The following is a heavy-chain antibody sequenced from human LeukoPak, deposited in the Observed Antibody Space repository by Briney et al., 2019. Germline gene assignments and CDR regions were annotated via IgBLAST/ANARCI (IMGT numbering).Heavy chain of an antibody. D-gene: IGHD2-2*01. J-gene: IGHJ4*02. Sequence: GGSLRLSCVGSGFXFRIYAISWVRQAPGKGLEYLAAISLNGASTYYADAVKGRFTISRDNSKNTLYLQMNSLRTEDTAVYYCVKDEADIAVVQWGPGTLVTVSS. V-gene: IGHV3-64D*06. CDR3: VKDEADIAVVQ. CDR2: ISLNGAST. CDR1: GFXFRIYA.